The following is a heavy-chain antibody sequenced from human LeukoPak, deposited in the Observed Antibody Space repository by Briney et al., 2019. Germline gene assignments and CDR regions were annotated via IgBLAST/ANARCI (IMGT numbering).Heavy chain of an antibody. CDR2: IYSGGST. D-gene: IGHD3-22*01. Sequence: GGSLRLSCAASEFSVGSNYMTWVRQAPGKGLEWVSLIYSGGSTYYADSVKGRFTISRDNSKNTLYLQMNSLRAEDTAVYYCAKMGLDYYASSGYYGYFDYWGQGTLVAVSS. V-gene: IGHV3-66*01. CDR1: EFSVGSNY. J-gene: IGHJ4*02. CDR3: AKMGLDYYASSGYYGYFDY.